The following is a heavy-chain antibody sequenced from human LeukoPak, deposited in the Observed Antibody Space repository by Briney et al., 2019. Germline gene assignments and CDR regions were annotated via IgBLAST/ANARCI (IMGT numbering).Heavy chain of an antibody. CDR1: GFTFSSYW. V-gene: IGHV3-7*01. D-gene: IGHD6-19*01. Sequence: GGSLRLSCAASGFTFSSYWMSWVRQAPGKGLEWVANIKQEGSEKYYVDSVKGRFTISRDNAKTSLYLQMNSLRAEDPAVYYCARILDSAWGELGYWGQGTLVTVSS. CDR3: ARILDSAWGELGY. CDR2: IKQEGSEK. J-gene: IGHJ4*02.